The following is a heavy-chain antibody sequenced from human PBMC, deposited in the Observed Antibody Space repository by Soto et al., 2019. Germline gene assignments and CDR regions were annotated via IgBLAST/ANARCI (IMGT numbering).Heavy chain of an antibody. CDR3: ASWLKGPDIGNYYYGMDV. CDR2: IMPIFRAP. CDR1: GGAFSDYA. Sequence: QVQLVQSGAEVKKPGSSVKVSCKASGGAFSDYAFSWVRQAPGQGLEWLGGIMPIFRAPDYAQQFQGRVTITAEEFTRTAYMEMNSLRSEDTAVYYCASWLKGPDIGNYYYGMDVWGQGTTVTVS. V-gene: IGHV1-69*12. J-gene: IGHJ6*02. D-gene: IGHD2-15*01.